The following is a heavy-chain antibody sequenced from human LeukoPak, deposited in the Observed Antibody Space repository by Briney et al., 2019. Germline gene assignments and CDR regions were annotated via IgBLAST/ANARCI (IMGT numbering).Heavy chain of an antibody. D-gene: IGHD6-13*01. V-gene: IGHV4-59*01. CDR2: IYYSGIT. Sequence: SETLSLTCAVSGGSISSYYWSWIRQPPGKGLECIGYIYYSGITNYNPSLKSRVTISVDTSKNQFSLKLSSVTAADTAVYHCAGEYSSSWYNYWGQGTLVTVSS. J-gene: IGHJ4*02. CDR3: AGEYSSSWYNY. CDR1: GGSISSYY.